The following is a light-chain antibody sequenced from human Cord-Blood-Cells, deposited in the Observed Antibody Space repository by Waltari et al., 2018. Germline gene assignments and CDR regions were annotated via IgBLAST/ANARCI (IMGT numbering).Light chain of an antibody. CDR1: SSDVGGYNY. Sequence: QSALTQPASVSGSPGQSIPISCTGTSSDVGGYNYVSWYQQHPGKAPKLMIYEVSNRPSEVSNRFSGSKSGNTASLTISGLQAEDEADYYCSSYTSSSTWVFGGGTKLTVL. J-gene: IGLJ3*02. V-gene: IGLV2-14*01. CDR3: SSYTSSSTWV. CDR2: EVS.